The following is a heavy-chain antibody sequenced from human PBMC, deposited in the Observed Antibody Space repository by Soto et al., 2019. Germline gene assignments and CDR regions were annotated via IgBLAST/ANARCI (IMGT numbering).Heavy chain of an antibody. D-gene: IGHD5-18*01. V-gene: IGHV3-23*01. CDR3: AKWGGYYAYYYDMDV. J-gene: IGHJ6*02. Sequence: PGGSLRLSCTASGFTFSSYGMHWVRQAPGKGLEWISGVSGGGTSTYYAGSVKGRFTISRDSSVVYLQMNSLRADDTAVYYCAKWGGYYAYYYDMDVWGRGTKVTVSS. CDR1: GFTFSSYG. CDR2: VSGGGTST.